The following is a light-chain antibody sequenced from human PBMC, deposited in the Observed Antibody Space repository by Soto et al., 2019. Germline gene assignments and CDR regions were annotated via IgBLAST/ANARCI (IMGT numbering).Light chain of an antibody. J-gene: IGKJ5*01. CDR1: QSVGNNY. Sequence: EIVLTQSPATLSLSPGERVTLSCRASQSVGNNYLGWYQQKPGQAPRLLIYNASRRATGISDRFSGSGSGTDFTLNISRLEPDDFAIYYSHHYAYSPQTFGQGTRLEIK. V-gene: IGKV3-20*01. CDR2: NAS. CDR3: HHYAYSPQT.